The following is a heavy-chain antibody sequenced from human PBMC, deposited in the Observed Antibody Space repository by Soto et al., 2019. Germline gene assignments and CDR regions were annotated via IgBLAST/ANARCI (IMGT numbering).Heavy chain of an antibody. V-gene: IGHV3-30-3*01. D-gene: IGHD2-15*01. CDR3: ARGDREDIAVVIGVRPGEYGVDV. Sequence: QVQLVESGGGVVQPGRSLRLSCAASGFTFRSYAMHWVRQAPGKGLECVAVIAYDGSNKFYRDYVRGRFTISRDNSENILYLQINRLRYEDTAVYYCARGDREDIAVVIGVRPGEYGVDVWGQGTTVTVSS. J-gene: IGHJ6*02. CDR2: IAYDGSNK. CDR1: GFTFRSYA.